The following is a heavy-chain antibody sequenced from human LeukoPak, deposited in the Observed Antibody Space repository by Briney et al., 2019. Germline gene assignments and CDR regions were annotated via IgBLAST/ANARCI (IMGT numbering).Heavy chain of an antibody. CDR1: GGSMSSYY. CDR3: ARERSIAALEGAFDI. J-gene: IGHJ3*02. CDR2: IYYSGST. Sequence: SETLSLTCTVSGGSMSSYYWSWTRQPPGKGLEWIGYIYYSGSTNYNPSLKSRVTISVDTSKNQFSLKLSSVTAADTAVYYCARERSIAALEGAFDIWGQGTMVTVSS. D-gene: IGHD6-6*01. V-gene: IGHV4-59*01.